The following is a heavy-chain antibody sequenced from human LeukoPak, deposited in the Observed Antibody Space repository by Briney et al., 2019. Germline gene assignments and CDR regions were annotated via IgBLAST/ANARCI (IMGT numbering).Heavy chain of an antibody. V-gene: IGHV4-38-2*02. CDR3: ARDDPGYYENWFDP. D-gene: IGHD3-22*01. Sequence: GSLRLSCAASGFTFSDYYMNWIRQAPGKGLEWIGSIYHSGSTYYNPSLKSRVTISVDTSKNQFSLKLSSVTAADTAVYYCARDDPGYYENWFDPWGQGTLVTVSS. J-gene: IGHJ5*02. CDR1: GFTFSDYY. CDR2: IYHSGST.